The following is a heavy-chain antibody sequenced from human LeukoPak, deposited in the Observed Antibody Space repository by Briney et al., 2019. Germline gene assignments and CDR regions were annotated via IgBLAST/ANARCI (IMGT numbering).Heavy chain of an antibody. J-gene: IGHJ4*02. V-gene: IGHV1-2*02. CDR1: GYTFTGYY. D-gene: IGHD2-21*01. CDR2: INPNSGGT. Sequence: ASVKVSCKASGYTFTGYYMHWVRQAPGQGLEWMGWINPNSGGTNYAQKFQGRVTMTRDTSISTAYMELSRLRSDDTAVYYCAIPYCGGECYMYYFDYWGQGTLVTVSS. CDR3: AIPYCGGECYMYYFDY.